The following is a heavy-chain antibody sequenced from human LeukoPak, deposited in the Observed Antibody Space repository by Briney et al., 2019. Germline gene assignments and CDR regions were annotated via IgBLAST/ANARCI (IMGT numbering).Heavy chain of an antibody. Sequence: GSVKVSCQASGYTLIGSYIHWVRQAPGQGLEWMGRIDPHNGGTNYAQKFQDRVTMTRDTSISTAYMELSRLRSDDTAVYYCARTDAMDVWGQGTTVTVSS. J-gene: IGHJ6*02. CDR2: IDPHNGGT. CDR3: ARTDAMDV. V-gene: IGHV1-2*06. CDR1: GYTLIGSY.